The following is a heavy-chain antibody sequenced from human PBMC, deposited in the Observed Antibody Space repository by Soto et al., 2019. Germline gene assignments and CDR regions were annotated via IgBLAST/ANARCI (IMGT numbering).Heavy chain of an antibody. CDR3: ARGGEVRGVIISYYYYGMDV. CDR2: IGPSDSYT. Sequence: GESLKISCKGSGYSFTSYWISWVRQMPGKGLEWMERIGPSDSYTNYSPSFQGHVTISADKSISTAYLQWSSLKASDTAMYYFARGGEVRGVIISYYYYGMDVWGQGTTVTVSS. J-gene: IGHJ6*02. D-gene: IGHD3-10*01. V-gene: IGHV5-10-1*01. CDR1: GYSFTSYW.